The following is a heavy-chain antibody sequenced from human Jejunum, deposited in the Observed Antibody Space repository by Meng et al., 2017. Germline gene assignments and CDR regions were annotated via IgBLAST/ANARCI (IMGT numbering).Heavy chain of an antibody. CDR3: AKVHYSTGWHYLHY. CDR1: GFTFDDHA. CDR2: ISRDGITT. Sequence: GESLKISCAASGFTFDDHAMHWVRQAPGKGLEWVSLISRDGITTQYADSVKGRFTISRDNSKNSLYLQMDSLRAEDTAFYYCAKVHYSTGWHYLHYWGQGTLVTVSS. D-gene: IGHD6-19*01. V-gene: IGHV3-43D*03. J-gene: IGHJ4*02.